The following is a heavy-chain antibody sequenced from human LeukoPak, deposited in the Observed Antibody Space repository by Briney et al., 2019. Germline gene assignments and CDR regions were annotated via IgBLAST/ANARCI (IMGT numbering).Heavy chain of an antibody. J-gene: IGHJ4*02. D-gene: IGHD2-2*01. CDR2: ISHSGVNT. CDR3: AKVSSSSCYGWNDY. CDR1: GFTFSNYG. V-gene: IGHV3-23*01. Sequence: PGGSLRLSCAASGFTFSNYGMSWVCQAPGKGLQWVSVISHSGVNTYYADSVKGRFTISRDSSKNTLFLQMNSLRAEDTAVYYCAKVSSSSCYGWNDYWGQGTLVTVSS.